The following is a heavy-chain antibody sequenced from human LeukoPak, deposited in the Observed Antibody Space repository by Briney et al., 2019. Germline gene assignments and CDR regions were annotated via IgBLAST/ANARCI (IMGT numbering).Heavy chain of an antibody. CDR2: IYPGDSDT. CDR1: GYSFSSYW. V-gene: IGHV5-51*01. Sequence: GESLKISCKGSGYSFSSYWIVWVRQMTCQVLEWMGIIYPGDSDTRYSPSLQGQVTISVDTSIGTAYLQWSSLKASDTAIYYCARQNDFRLDYWGQGTLVTVSS. J-gene: IGHJ4*02. D-gene: IGHD3-3*01. CDR3: ARQNDFRLDY.